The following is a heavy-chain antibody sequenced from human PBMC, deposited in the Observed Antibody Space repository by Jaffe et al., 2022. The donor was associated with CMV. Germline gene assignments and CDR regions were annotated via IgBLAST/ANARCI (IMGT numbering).Heavy chain of an antibody. D-gene: IGHD6-19*01. V-gene: IGHV1-8*01. CDR3: ARGGEAVAGTWPQIDY. CDR1: GYTFTSYD. CDR2: MNPNSGNT. Sequence: QVQLVQSGAEVKKPGASVKVSCKASGYTFTSYDINWVRQATGQGLEWMGWMNPNSGNTGYAQKFQGRVTMTRNTSISTAYMELSSLRSEDTAVYYCARGGEAVAGTWPQIDYWGQGTLVTVSS. J-gene: IGHJ4*02.